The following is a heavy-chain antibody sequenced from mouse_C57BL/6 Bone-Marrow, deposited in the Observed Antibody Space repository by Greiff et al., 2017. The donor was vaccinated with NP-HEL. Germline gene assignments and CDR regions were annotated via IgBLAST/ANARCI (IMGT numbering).Heavy chain of an antibody. D-gene: IGHD4-1*01. J-gene: IGHJ2*01. Sequence: EVMLVESGGGLVQPGGSLKLSCAASGFTFSDYGMAWVRQAPRKGPEWVAFISNLAYSIYYADTVTGRFTISRENAKNTLYLEMSSLRSEDTAMYYCARHEGNWDYFDYWGQGTTLTVSS. CDR2: ISNLAYSI. V-gene: IGHV5-15*01. CDR3: ARHEGNWDYFDY. CDR1: GFTFSDYG.